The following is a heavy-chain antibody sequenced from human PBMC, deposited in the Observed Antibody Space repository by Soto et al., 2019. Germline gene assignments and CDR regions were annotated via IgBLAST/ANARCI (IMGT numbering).Heavy chain of an antibody. CDR2: IYYSGST. CDR1: GGSISSGDYY. V-gene: IGHV4-30-4*01. J-gene: IGHJ5*02. Sequence: QVQLQESGPGLVKPSQTLSLTCTVSGGSISSGDYYWSWIRQPPGKGLEWIRYIYYSGSTYYNPSLKSRVTISVDTSKNQFSLKLSSVTAADTAVYYCARKGESIAAPRGFDPWGQGTLVTVSS. D-gene: IGHD6-6*01. CDR3: ARKGESIAAPRGFDP.